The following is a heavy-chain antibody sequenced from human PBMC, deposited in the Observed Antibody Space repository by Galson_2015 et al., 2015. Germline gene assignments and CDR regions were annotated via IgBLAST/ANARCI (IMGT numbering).Heavy chain of an antibody. V-gene: IGHV3-23*01. J-gene: IGHJ5*02. CDR2: ITGSGGTT. CDR1: GFKFPTYS. Sequence: SLRLSCATSGFKFPTYSMNWVRQAPGKGLEWVATITGSGGTTYYADSVKGRFTISRDNFKNTLSLQMNSLRVEDTAVYYCVKAASREEAYNWFDPWGQGTLVTVSS. CDR3: VKAASREEAYNWFDP.